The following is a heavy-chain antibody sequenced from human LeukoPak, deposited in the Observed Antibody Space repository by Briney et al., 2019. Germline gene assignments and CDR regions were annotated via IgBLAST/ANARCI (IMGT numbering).Heavy chain of an antibody. CDR1: GYSFTSYW. CDR2: IYPGDSDT. J-gene: IGHJ6*03. Sequence: GESLKISCTGSGYSFTSYWIGWVRQMPGKGLEWMGIIYPGDSDTRYSPSFQGQVTISADKSISTAYLQWSSLKASDTAMYYCARLFRTPYYYYYMDVWGKGTTVTVSS. CDR3: ARLFRTPYYYYYMDV. V-gene: IGHV5-51*01.